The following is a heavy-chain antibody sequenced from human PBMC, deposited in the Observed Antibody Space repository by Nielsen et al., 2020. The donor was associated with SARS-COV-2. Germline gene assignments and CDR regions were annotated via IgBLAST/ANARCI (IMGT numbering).Heavy chain of an antibody. CDR3: ARAIPLSIAAASGGMDV. CDR2: INPSGGST. CDR1: GYTFTSYY. Sequence: ASVKVSCKASGYTFTSYYMHWVRQAPGQGLEWMGIINPSGGSTSYAQKFQGRVTMTRDTSTSTVYMELSSLRSEDTAVYYCARAIPLSIAAASGGMDVWGQGTTVTVSS. D-gene: IGHD6-13*01. J-gene: IGHJ6*02. V-gene: IGHV1-46*01.